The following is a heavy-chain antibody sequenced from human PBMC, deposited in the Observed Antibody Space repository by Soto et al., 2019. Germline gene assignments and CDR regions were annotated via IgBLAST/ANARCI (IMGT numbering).Heavy chain of an antibody. CDR1: GGSISSYY. CDR2: IYYSGST. CDR3: ARGGGSPDY. V-gene: IGHV4-59*08. Sequence: QVQLQKSGPGLVKPSETLSLTCTVSGGSISSYYWSWIRQPPGKGLEWIGYIYYSGSTNYNPSLKRRVTISVDTCKNHFSLKLSSVTAADTAVYYCARGGGSPDYWGQGTLVTVSS. J-gene: IGHJ4*02. D-gene: IGHD1-26*01.